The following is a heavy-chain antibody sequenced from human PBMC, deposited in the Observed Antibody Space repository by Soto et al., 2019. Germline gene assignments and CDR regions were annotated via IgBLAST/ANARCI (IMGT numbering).Heavy chain of an antibody. CDR3: ARGRGYSGDDHYYYFDMDV. CDR2: SIPIFGTA. CDR1: GGTFNNYP. D-gene: IGHD5-12*01. J-gene: IGHJ6*02. Sequence: SVKVSCKASGGTFNNYPITWVRQAPGEGLEWMGGSIPIFGTANYAQKFQGRVTISVDKSTSTAYMELSSLRSEDTAVYYCARGRGYSGDDHYYYFDMDVWGQGTTVTVSS. V-gene: IGHV1-69*06.